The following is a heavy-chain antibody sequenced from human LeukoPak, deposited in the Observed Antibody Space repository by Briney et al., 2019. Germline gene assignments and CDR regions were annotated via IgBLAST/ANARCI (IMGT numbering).Heavy chain of an antibody. CDR2: IYYSGST. CDR1: GGSISSSSYY. Sequence: SETLSLTCTVSGGSISSSSYYWGWIRQPPGKGLEWIGSIYYSGSTYYNPSLKSRVTISVDTSKNQFSLKLSSVTAADTAVYYCARHFSRSGLSYYYYYMDVWGKGTTVTVSS. V-gene: IGHV4-39*01. J-gene: IGHJ6*03. D-gene: IGHD6-19*01. CDR3: ARHFSRSGLSYYYYYMDV.